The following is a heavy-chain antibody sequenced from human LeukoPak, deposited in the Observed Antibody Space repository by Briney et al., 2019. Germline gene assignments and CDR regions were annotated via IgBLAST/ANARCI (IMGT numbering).Heavy chain of an antibody. Sequence: GASVKVSCKASGYTPTRYDINWVSPATRQGLECMGWMKPNSSNTGYAQKFQGRVTMTRNTSISTAYMELSSLRSENTAVYYCARGGKSIAARVLIDYWGQGTLVTVSS. D-gene: IGHD6-6*01. CDR3: ARGGKSIAARVLIDY. J-gene: IGHJ4*02. V-gene: IGHV1-8*01. CDR2: MKPNSSNT. CDR1: GYTPTRYD.